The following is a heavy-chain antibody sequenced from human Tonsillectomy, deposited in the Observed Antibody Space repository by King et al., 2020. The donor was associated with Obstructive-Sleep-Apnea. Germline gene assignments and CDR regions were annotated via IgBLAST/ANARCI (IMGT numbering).Heavy chain of an antibody. Sequence: VQLVESGGGVVQPGRSLRLFCAASGFTFSTYAMHWVRQAPGKGLEWLAVISYDGGTKYYADSVKGRFTISRDNSKDTLYLQMHSLRAEDTAVYYCAREIIGDRGSFDYWGQGTLVTVSS. D-gene: IGHD7-27*01. CDR1: GFTFSTYA. CDR2: ISYDGGTK. CDR3: AREIIGDRGSFDY. J-gene: IGHJ4*02. V-gene: IGHV3-30*04.